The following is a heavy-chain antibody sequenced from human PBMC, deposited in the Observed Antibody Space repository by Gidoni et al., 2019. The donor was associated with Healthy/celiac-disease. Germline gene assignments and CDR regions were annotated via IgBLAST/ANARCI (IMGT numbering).Heavy chain of an antibody. V-gene: IGHV3-49*03. CDR2: IRSKAYGGTT. CDR3: TRDRVLYYDFWSGPSEVDY. CDR1: GFTFGDYA. Sequence: EVQLVESGGVLVQPGRSLRLSCTASGFTFGDYAMSWFRQAPGKGLEWVGFIRSKAYGGTTEYAASVKGRFTISRDDSKSIAYLQMNSLKTEDTAVYYCTRDRVLYYDFWSGPSEVDYWGQGTLVTVSS. D-gene: IGHD3-3*01. J-gene: IGHJ4*02.